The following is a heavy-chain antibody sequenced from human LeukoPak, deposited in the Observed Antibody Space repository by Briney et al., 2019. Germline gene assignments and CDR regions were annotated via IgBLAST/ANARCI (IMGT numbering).Heavy chain of an antibody. CDR1: GFTFNIHW. J-gene: IGHJ4*01. Sequence: PGGSLRLSCAASGFTFNIHWMHWVRQAPGKGLVWVSRTNTDGSSTDYADSVKGRFTISRYNAKNTLYLQMNSLRAEDTAVSYCGRDLNWNQIDYWGQKSLVTVSS. D-gene: IGHD1-20*01. CDR2: TNTDGSST. CDR3: GRDLNWNQIDY. V-gene: IGHV3-74*01.